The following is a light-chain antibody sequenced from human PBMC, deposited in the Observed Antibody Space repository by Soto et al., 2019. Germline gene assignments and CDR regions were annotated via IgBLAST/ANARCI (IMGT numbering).Light chain of an antibody. Sequence: QSALTQPASVSGSPGQPITISCTGTSSDIGGYIYVSWYQHHPGKAPKLLIYDVSNRPSGVSNRFSGSKSGNTASLTISGLQVEDEADYFCSTYTSSRTRFGGGTKLTVL. CDR3: STYTSSRTR. V-gene: IGLV2-14*03. CDR2: DVS. CDR1: SSDIGGYIY. J-gene: IGLJ2*01.